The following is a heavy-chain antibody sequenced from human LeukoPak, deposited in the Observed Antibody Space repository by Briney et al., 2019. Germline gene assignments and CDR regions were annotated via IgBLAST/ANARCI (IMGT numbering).Heavy chain of an antibody. CDR3: AKEGYYDSSGYYFDY. CDR2: IGTAGDT. V-gene: IGHV3-13*01. Sequence: TGGSLRLSCAASGFTFSSYDMHWVRQATGKGLEWVSAIGTAGDTYYPGSVKGRFTISRENAKNPLYLQMNSLRAGDTAVYYCAKEGYYDSSGYYFDYWGQGTLVTVSS. D-gene: IGHD3-22*01. J-gene: IGHJ4*02. CDR1: GFTFSSYD.